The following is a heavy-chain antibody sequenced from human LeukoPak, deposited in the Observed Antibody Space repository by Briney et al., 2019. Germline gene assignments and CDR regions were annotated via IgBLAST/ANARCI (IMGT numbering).Heavy chain of an antibody. Sequence: SQTLSLTCTVSGDSITSGTYYWTWIRQPAGKGLEWIGRIYTSGSTNYKPSLKSRVTISVDTSKNQFSLKLSSVTAADTAVYYCARERGLYGSGAPDAFDIWGQGTMVTVSS. CDR3: ARERGLYGSGAPDAFDI. V-gene: IGHV4-61*02. CDR1: GDSITSGTYY. D-gene: IGHD3-10*01. J-gene: IGHJ3*02. CDR2: IYTSGST.